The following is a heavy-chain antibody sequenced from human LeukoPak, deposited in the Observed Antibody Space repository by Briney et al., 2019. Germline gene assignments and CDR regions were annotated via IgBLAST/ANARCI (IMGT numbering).Heavy chain of an antibody. CDR3: ARSSGHSYGDFDY. V-gene: IGHV4-59*01. CDR1: GGSISSYY. CDR2: THRSGAT. J-gene: IGHJ4*02. Sequence: SETLSLTCTVSGGSISSYYWSWIPQPPGKGLEWLGYTHRSGATSYNPSLKSRSTMSLDTSNNQFSLKLSSVTAADTAVYYCARSSGHSYGDFDYWGQGNLVTVSS. D-gene: IGHD5-18*01.